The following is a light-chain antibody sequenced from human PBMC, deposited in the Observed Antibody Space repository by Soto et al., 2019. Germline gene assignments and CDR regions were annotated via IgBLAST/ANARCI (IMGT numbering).Light chain of an antibody. CDR1: SNDVGAYNY. Sequence: QAVLTQPASVSGSPGQSITISCTGTSNDVGAYNYVSWYQQHPDKAPRLMIYDVTNPPSGVSDRFSGSKSGNTASLTISGLQTEDEADYYCISFTTIHTDVFGTWTKLTVL. J-gene: IGLJ1*01. V-gene: IGLV2-14*03. CDR3: ISFTTIHTDV. CDR2: DVT.